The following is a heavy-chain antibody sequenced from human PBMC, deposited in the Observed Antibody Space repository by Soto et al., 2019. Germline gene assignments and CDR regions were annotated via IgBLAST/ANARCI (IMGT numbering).Heavy chain of an antibody. J-gene: IGHJ4*02. CDR3: ARDFNYYGSGSYYIYRH. V-gene: IGHV3-21*01. D-gene: IGHD3-10*01. CDR2: ISTSGSYT. CDR1: GFTFSSHT. Sequence: PGGSLRLSCAGSGFTFSSHTMTWVRQAPGRGLEWVSSISTSGSYTYYADSVKGRFTISRDNAKNSLYLQMNSLRAEDTAVYYCARDFNYYGSGSYYIYRHWGQGTLVTAPQ.